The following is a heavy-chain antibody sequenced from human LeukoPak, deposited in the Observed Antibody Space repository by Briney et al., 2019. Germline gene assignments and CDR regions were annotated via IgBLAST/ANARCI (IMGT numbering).Heavy chain of an antibody. D-gene: IGHD6-19*01. V-gene: IGHV3-11*03. CDR1: GFSFSVNY. Sequence: GGALRLSCAASGFSFSVNYMSWMRQAPGKGLEWVSYIYNSSRDTCYPDSVKGRFTISRDNAKNSLHLQMNSLRDEDTAMYYCARTRGAGPGGYFDYWGQGTLVTV. CDR3: ARTRGAGPGGYFDY. J-gene: IGHJ4*02. CDR2: IYNSSRDT.